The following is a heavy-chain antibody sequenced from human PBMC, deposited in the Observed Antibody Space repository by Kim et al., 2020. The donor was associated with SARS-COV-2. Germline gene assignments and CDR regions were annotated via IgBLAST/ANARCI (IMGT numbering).Heavy chain of an antibody. CDR2: ISGSGGST. CDR3: AIRALRARAVAGTPGY. CDR1: GFTFSSYA. D-gene: IGHD6-19*01. J-gene: IGHJ4*02. V-gene: IGHV3-23*01. Sequence: GGSLRLSCAASGFTFSSYAMSWVRQAPGKGLEWVSAISGSGGSTYYADSVKGRFTISRDNSKNTLYLQMNSLRAEDTAVYYCAIRALRARAVAGTPGYWGEGTLVTVSS.